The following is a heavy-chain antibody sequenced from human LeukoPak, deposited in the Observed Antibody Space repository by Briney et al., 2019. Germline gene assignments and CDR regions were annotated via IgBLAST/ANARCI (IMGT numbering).Heavy chain of an antibody. J-gene: IGHJ4*02. Sequence: GGSLRLSCAVSGFPFSSYEMNWVRQAPGKGLEWVLLISSSGSTIYYADSVKGRFTISRDNAENSLYLQMNSLRAEDTAVYYCARLFSTAHYWGQGTLVTVSS. V-gene: IGHV3-48*03. CDR2: ISSSGSTI. CDR3: ARLFSTAHY. D-gene: IGHD2-21*01. CDR1: GFPFSSYE.